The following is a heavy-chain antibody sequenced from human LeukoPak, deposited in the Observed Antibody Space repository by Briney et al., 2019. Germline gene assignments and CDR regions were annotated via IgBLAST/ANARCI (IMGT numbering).Heavy chain of an antibody. CDR2: ISGSGGST. Sequence: GGSLRLSCAASGFTFSSYAMSWVRQAPGKGLEWVSAISGSGGSTYYADSVKGWFTISRDNSKNTLYLQMNSLRAEDTAVYYCAKPHYYGSGSYYKGSGYYFDYWGQGTLVTVSS. CDR3: AKPHYYGSGSYYKGSGYYFDY. V-gene: IGHV3-23*01. J-gene: IGHJ4*02. D-gene: IGHD3-10*01. CDR1: GFTFSSYA.